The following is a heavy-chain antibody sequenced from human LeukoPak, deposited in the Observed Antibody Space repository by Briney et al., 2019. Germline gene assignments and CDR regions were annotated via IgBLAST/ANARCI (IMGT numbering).Heavy chain of an antibody. J-gene: IGHJ3*02. CDR1: GFTFSSNY. CDR2: ISGSGGST. Sequence: PGGSLRLSCAASGFTFSSNYMSWVRQAPGKGLEWVSGISGSGGSTYYADSVKGRFTISRDNSKKTLFLQMNSLRAEDTALYYCARVRPVQWLLRDAFDIWGQGTMVTVSS. D-gene: IGHD6-19*01. CDR3: ARVRPVQWLLRDAFDI. V-gene: IGHV3-23*01.